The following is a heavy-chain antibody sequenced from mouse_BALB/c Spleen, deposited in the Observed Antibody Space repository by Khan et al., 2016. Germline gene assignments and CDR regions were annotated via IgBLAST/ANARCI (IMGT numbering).Heavy chain of an antibody. D-gene: IGHD1-1*01. V-gene: IGHV4-1*02. J-gene: IGHJ4*01. CDR1: EFDFSRYW. CDR2: INPDSSTI. CDR3: ARLGYYGTMDY. Sequence: EVKLLESGGGLVQPGGSLKLSCAASEFDFSRYWMSWVRQAPGKGLEWIGEINPDSSTINYTPSLKDKFIISRDNAKNTLYLQMSKVRSEDTALXYCARLGYYGTMDYWGQGTSVTVSS.